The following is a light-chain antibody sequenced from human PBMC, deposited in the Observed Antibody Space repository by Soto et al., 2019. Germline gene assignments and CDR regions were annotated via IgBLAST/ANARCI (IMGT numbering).Light chain of an antibody. CDR2: DVT. J-gene: IGLJ2*01. CDR1: SSDVGGYNY. CDR3: SSYTSSSTPVV. V-gene: IGLV2-14*03. Sequence: QSALTQPASVSESPGQSITIPCTGTSSDVGGYNYVSWYQQYPGKAPKLLIYDVTNRPSGVSNRFSGSKSGNTASLTISGLQAEDEANYYCSSYTSSSTPVVFRGATKLTVL.